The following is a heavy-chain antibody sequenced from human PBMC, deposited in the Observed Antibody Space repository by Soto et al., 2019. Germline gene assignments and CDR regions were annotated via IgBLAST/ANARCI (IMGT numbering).Heavy chain of an antibody. CDR3: AKDITTSSWYKGGGYFDY. J-gene: IGHJ4*02. V-gene: IGHV3-23*01. Sequence: LRLSCAASGFTFSSYAMNWVRQAPGKGLEWVSVISGSGGSTYYADSVKGRFTISRDNAKNSLYLQMNSLRAEDTALYYCAKDITTSSWYKGGGYFDYWGQGTLVTVSS. CDR1: GFTFSSYA. D-gene: IGHD6-13*01. CDR2: ISGSGGST.